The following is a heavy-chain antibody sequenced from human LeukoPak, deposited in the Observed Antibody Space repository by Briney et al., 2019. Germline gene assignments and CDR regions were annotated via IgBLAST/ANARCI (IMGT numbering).Heavy chain of an antibody. J-gene: IGHJ4*02. Sequence: GRSLRLSCAASGFTFDDYAMHWVRQAPGKGLGWVSGISWKSGSIGYADSVKGRLTNSKDNAKNALYLQMNSLRAEDTDLYYCAKGGYFDWLVDYWGQGTLVTVSS. CDR2: ISWKSGSI. V-gene: IGHV3-9*01. CDR1: GFTFDDYA. CDR3: AKGGYFDWLVDY. D-gene: IGHD3-9*01.